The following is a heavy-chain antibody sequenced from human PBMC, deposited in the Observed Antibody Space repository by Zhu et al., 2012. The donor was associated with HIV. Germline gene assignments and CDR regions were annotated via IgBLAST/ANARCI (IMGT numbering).Heavy chain of an antibody. CDR2: IYYTGST. CDR1: GGSTSGHY. CDR3: ARYYCTTTCYYFDY. Sequence: QVQLQESGPGLVKPSETLSLTCTVSGGSTSGHYWSWIRQPPGKGLEWIGYIYYTGSTNYNPSLKSRVTMSVDTSKNQFSLKLNSVTAADTAVYYCARYYCTTTCYYFDYVGPGTPWSTVSS. D-gene: IGHD2-8*01. V-gene: IGHV4-59*11. J-gene: IGHJ4*02.